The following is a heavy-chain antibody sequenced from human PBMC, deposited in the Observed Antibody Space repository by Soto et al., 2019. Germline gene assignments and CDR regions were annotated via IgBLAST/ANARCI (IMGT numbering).Heavy chain of an antibody. D-gene: IGHD6-19*01. V-gene: IGHV2-5*02. CDR3: AHGSGWLFDY. Sequence: QITLKESGPTLVKPTQTLTLTCTFSGFSLTTSGVGVGWIRQPPGKALEWLALLYWDDDNQYSPSLRNRLTLTKDTPKNQVVLTMTNMDPVDTATYYCAHGSGWLFDYWGQGTLVTVSS. CDR2: LYWDDDN. CDR1: GFSLTTSGVG. J-gene: IGHJ4*02.